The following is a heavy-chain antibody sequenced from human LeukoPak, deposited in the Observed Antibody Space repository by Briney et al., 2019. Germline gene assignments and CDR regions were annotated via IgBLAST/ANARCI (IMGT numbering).Heavy chain of an antibody. V-gene: IGHV1-69*13. J-gene: IGHJ5*02. Sequence: SVEVSCKASGGTFSSYAISWVRQAPGQGLEWMGGIIPIFGTANYAQKFQGRVTITADESTSTAYMELSSLRSEDTAVYYCARSPSYGSGSPPNWFDPWGQGTLVTVSS. CDR3: ARSPSYGSGSPPNWFDP. CDR2: IIPIFGTA. D-gene: IGHD3-10*01. CDR1: GGTFSSYA.